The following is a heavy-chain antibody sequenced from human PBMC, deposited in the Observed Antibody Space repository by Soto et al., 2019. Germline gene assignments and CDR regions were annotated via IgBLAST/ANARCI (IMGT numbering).Heavy chain of an antibody. Sequence: QVQLQESGPGLVKPSQTLSLTCTVSGGSISSGGYYWSWIRQHPGKGLEWIGYIYYSGSTYYNPSLKSRVTIAVDTSKNLFSLKLSSVTAADTAMYYCARVIHRTHDAFDIWGQGTMVTVSS. V-gene: IGHV4-31*03. CDR3: ARVIHRTHDAFDI. CDR2: IYYSGST. J-gene: IGHJ3*02. D-gene: IGHD2-15*01. CDR1: GGSISSGGYY.